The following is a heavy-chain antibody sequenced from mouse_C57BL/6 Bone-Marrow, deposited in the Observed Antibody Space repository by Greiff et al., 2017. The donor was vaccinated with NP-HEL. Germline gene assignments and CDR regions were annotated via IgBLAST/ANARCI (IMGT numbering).Heavy chain of an antibody. Sequence: DVMLVESGGGLVQPKGSLKLSCAASGFSFNTYAMNWVRQAPGKGLEWVARIRSKSNNYATYYADSVKDRFTISRDDSESMLYLQMNNLKTEDTAMYYCVRHAITGSWFAYWGQGTLVTVSA. CDR1: GFSFNTYA. CDR2: IRSKSNNYAT. J-gene: IGHJ3*01. D-gene: IGHD4-1*01. V-gene: IGHV10-1*01. CDR3: VRHAITGSWFAY.